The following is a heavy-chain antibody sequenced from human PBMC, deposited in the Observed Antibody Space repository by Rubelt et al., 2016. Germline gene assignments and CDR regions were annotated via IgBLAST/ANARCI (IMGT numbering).Heavy chain of an antibody. Sequence: QVQLVQSGAEVKKPGASVKVSCKASGYTFTSYGISWVRQAPGQGLEWMGWISAYNGNTNYAQKLQCRGTMTPDTSTGTGYMELRSLRSDDTAVYYCARDVGGNAVLYYFDYWGQGTLVTVSS. CDR2: ISAYNGNT. V-gene: IGHV1-18*01. CDR1: GYTFTSYG. J-gene: IGHJ4*02. CDR3: ARDVGGNAVLYYFDY. D-gene: IGHD4-23*01.